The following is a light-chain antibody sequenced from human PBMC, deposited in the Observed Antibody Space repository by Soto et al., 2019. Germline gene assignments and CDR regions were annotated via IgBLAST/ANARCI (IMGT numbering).Light chain of an antibody. CDR3: RSYSATKTLV. CDR1: RSDVGNYNY. J-gene: IGLJ1*01. Sequence: QSVLPQPPSVFGSPGQSITISCTGTRSDVGNYNYVSWYQHHPGKAPKVMIYEVRNRPSGVSNRFSGSKSGNTASLTISGLQAEDDAHYYCRSYSATKTLVFGAGTKVTVL. V-gene: IGLV2-14*01. CDR2: EVR.